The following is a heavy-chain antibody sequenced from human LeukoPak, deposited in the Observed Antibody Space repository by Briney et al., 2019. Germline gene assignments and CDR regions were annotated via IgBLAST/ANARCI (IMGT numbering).Heavy chain of an antibody. V-gene: IGHV1-18*01. Sequence: ASVKVSCKASGYTFTSYGINWVRQAPGQGLEWMGWISAYNGNTNYAQKLQGRVTMTTDTSTSTAYMELRSLRSDDTAVYYCARDPGGRSGWYWDYWGQGTLVTVSS. CDR2: ISAYNGNT. CDR3: ARDPGGRSGWYWDY. D-gene: IGHD6-19*01. J-gene: IGHJ4*02. CDR1: GYTFTSYG.